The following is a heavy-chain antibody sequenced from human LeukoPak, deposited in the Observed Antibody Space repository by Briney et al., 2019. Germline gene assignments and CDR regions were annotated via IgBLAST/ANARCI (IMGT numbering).Heavy chain of an antibody. D-gene: IGHD4-17*01. CDR1: GGSVSSGSYY. J-gene: IGHJ4*02. CDR2: IYYSGST. CDR3: ARGHSDDYGDYGPHIDY. V-gene: IGHV4-61*01. Sequence: SETLSLTCTVSGGSVSSGSYYWSWIRQPPGKGLEWIGYIYYSGSTNYNPSLKSRVTISVDTSKNQFSLKLSSVTAADTAVYYCARGHSDDYGDYGPHIDYWGQGTLVTVSS.